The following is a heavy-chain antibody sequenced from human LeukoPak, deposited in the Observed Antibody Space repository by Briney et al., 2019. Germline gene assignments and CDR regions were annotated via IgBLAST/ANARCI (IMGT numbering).Heavy chain of an antibody. CDR2: ISYDGSNK. V-gene: IGHV3-30-3*01. D-gene: IGHD2-8*02. Sequence: GGSLRLSCAASGFTFSSYAMHWVRQAPGKGLEWVAVISYDGSNKYYADSVKGRFTISRDNSKNTLYLQVNSLRAEDTAVYYCARDAGLLVNWGQGTLVTVSS. CDR1: GFTFSSYA. CDR3: ARDAGLLVN. J-gene: IGHJ4*02.